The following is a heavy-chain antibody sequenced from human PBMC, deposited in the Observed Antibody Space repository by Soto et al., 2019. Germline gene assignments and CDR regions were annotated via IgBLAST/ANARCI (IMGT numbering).Heavy chain of an antibody. V-gene: IGHV4-31*03. D-gene: IGHD6-13*01. J-gene: IGHJ5*02. Sequence: PSETLSVTCSVSGDYLHIGVYYWTWIRQLPGKGLEWMGYIYYTGMAYYNPSLESRLTMSVDRSTNQFSLKLSAVTAADTAIYYCARDAGSNDNWFDPWGQGTLVTVS. CDR1: GDYLHIGVYY. CDR3: ARDAGSNDNWFDP. CDR2: IYYTGMA.